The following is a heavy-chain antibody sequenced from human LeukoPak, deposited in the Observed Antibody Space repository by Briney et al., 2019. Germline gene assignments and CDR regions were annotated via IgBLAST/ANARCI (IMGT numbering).Heavy chain of an antibody. Sequence: ASVKVSCKASGYTFTSYYMHWVRQAPGQGLEWMGIINPSGRITSYAQKFQGRVTMTRDTSTNTVYMELSSLRSEDTAVYYCARGPSITMVRGGQWYYYMDVWGKGTTVTISS. CDR2: INPSGRIT. J-gene: IGHJ6*03. CDR3: ARGPSITMVRGGQWYYYMDV. V-gene: IGHV1-46*01. CDR1: GYTFTSYY. D-gene: IGHD3-10*01.